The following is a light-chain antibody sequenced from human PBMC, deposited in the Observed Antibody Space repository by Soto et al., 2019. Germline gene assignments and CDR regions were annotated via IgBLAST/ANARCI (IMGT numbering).Light chain of an antibody. CDR3: AACDDSLNAAV. J-gene: IGLJ2*01. V-gene: IGLV1-44*01. Sequence: QSVLTQPYSVSGTPGQRVTISCSGSSSNIGSHTLNWYQHLPGTAPNLLIYSDNQRPSGVPDRFSGSTSGTSASLAISGLQSEDEADYYCAACDDSLNAAVFGGGTKLTVL. CDR1: SSNIGSHT. CDR2: SDN.